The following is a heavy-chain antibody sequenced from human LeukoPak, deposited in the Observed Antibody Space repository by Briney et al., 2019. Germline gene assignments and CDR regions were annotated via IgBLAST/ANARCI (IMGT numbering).Heavy chain of an antibody. D-gene: IGHD6-13*01. V-gene: IGHV3-15*01. CDR2: IKSKTDGGTT. Sequence: GGSLRLSCAASGFTFSNAWMSWVRQAPGKGLEWVGRIKSKTDGGTTDYAAPVKGRFTISRDDSKNTLYLQMNSLKTEDTAVYYCARDHPSSRSSFDYWGQGTLVTVSS. J-gene: IGHJ4*02. CDR3: ARDHPSSRSSFDY. CDR1: GFTFSNAW.